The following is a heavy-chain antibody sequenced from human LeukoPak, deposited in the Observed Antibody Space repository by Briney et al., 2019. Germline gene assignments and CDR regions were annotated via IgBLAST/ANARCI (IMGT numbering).Heavy chain of an antibody. CDR2: IYSRDVT. CDR1: GFSVSSNS. Sequence: GGSLRLSCAASGFSVSSNSMSWVRQAPGKGLQCVSIIYSRDVTSYADSVKDRFTISRDSDKNTLFLQMDSLRSDDTAVYYCARVLAAIALRDYHYVDVWGKGTTVTVSS. D-gene: IGHD6-19*01. J-gene: IGHJ6*03. CDR3: ARVLAAIALRDYHYVDV. V-gene: IGHV3-53*01.